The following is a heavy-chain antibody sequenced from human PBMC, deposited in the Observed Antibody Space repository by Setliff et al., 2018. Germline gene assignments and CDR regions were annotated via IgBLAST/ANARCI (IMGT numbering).Heavy chain of an antibody. CDR1: GGSFSDYY. CDR3: ARGLEGEDYFYYMDV. V-gene: IGHV4-34*01. Sequence: SETLSLTCGASGGSFSDYYWSWIRQTPGKGLGWIGEINHSGSTRYNPSLMSRVTISVDTPKNQFSLELTSVTAADAVVYYCARGLEGEDYFYYMDVWGKGNTVTVSS. D-gene: IGHD2-21*01. CDR2: INHSGST. J-gene: IGHJ6*03.